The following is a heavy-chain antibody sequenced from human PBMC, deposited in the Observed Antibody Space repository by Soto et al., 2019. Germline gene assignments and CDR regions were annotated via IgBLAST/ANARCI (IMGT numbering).Heavy chain of an antibody. J-gene: IGHJ4*02. D-gene: IGHD1-26*01. V-gene: IGHV4-61*03. Sequence: QVQLQESGPGVVKSSETLSLTCAVSGGYVSSETHFWSWIRQPPGKALEWIGYIYHSGITNSNPSLKGRLTISVDKSQNHFSLSLASVTAADTAIYYCAREDMSGTYYFDSWGQGTLVTVSS. CDR3: AREDMSGTYYFDS. CDR2: IYHSGIT. CDR1: GGYVSSETHF.